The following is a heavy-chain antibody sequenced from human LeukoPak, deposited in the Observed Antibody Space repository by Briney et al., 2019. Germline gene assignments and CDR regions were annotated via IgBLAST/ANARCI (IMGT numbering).Heavy chain of an antibody. D-gene: IGHD1-14*01. CDR3: TRDRSRAEDD. CDR2: ISWNSGYI. V-gene: IGHV3-9*01. CDR1: GFTFDNYA. J-gene: IGHJ4*02. Sequence: GRSLRLSCAASGFTFDNYAMHWVRQAPGKGLEWLSIISWNSGYIGYADSVKGRFTISRDNANNLLYLQMNSLRGEDTAVYYCTRDRSRAEDDWGQGTLVTVSS.